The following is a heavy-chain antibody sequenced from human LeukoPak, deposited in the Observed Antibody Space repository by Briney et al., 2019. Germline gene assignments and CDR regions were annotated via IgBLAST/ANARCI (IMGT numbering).Heavy chain of an antibody. CDR3: AKDGRRYSSGWYVDH. CDR2: IIPMFGIA. D-gene: IGHD6-19*01. Sequence: GSSVKVSCKASGGTFSSYAISWVRQAPGQGLEWMGRIIPMFGIASYVQKFQGRVTITADKSTSTAYMDLSSLRSEDTALYYCAKDGRRYSSGWYVDHWGQGTLVTVSS. CDR1: GGTFSSYA. J-gene: IGHJ4*02. V-gene: IGHV1-69*04.